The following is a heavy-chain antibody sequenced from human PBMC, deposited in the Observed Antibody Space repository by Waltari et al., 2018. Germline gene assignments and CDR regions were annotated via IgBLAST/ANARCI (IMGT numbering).Heavy chain of an antibody. Sequence: QLQLQESGPGLVKPSETLSLTCTVSGGSISSSSYYWGWIRQPPGKGLEWVGSIYYSGSTYDSPSLKSRVTISVDTSKTQFALKLSAVTAADTAVYYCARHRGPGPWYSSSSDRGYYFDYWGQGTLVTVSS. J-gene: IGHJ4*02. CDR3: ARHRGPGPWYSSSSDRGYYFDY. CDR1: GGSISSSSYY. CDR2: IYYSGST. V-gene: IGHV4-39*01. D-gene: IGHD6-6*01.